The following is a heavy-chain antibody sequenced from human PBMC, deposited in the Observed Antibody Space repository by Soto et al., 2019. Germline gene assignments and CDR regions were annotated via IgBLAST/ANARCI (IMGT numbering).Heavy chain of an antibody. D-gene: IGHD3-10*01. J-gene: IGHJ6*02. CDR2: ISAYNDYT. Sequence: QVQLVQSGAEVKKPGSSVKVSCKASGYTFISYGISWVRQAPGHGLEWMGWISAYNDYTNYAQKLQGRVTMTTDTSTRIAYLELRSLRSDDTAVYYFAREGYYSGSGSYSPPRYYGMDVWGQGTPVTVSS. CDR1: GYTFISYG. CDR3: AREGYYSGSGSYSPPRYYGMDV. V-gene: IGHV1-18*01.